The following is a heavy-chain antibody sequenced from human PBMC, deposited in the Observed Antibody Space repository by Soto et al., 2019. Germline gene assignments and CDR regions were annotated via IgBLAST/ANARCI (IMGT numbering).Heavy chain of an antibody. Sequence: GGSLRLSCAASGFTFSSYAMSWVRQAPGKGLEWVSAISGSGGSTYYADSVKGRFTIARDNSKNTLYLEMNSLRAEDTAVYYCVVDTSGLLDYWGQGTQVTVSS. V-gene: IGHV3-23*01. D-gene: IGHD3-22*01. CDR1: GFTFSSYA. CDR3: VVDTSGLLDY. J-gene: IGHJ4*02. CDR2: ISGSGGST.